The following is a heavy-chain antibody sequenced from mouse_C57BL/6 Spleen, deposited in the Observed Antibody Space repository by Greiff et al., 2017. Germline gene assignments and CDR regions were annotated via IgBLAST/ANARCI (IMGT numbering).Heavy chain of an antibody. V-gene: IGHV1-7*01. CDR1: GYTFTSYW. Sequence: QVQLKQSGAELAKPGASVKLSCKASGYTFTSYWMNWVKQRPGQGLEWIGYINPSSGYTKYNQKFKGKATLTADKSSSTAYMQLSSLTYEDSAVDYCARGDIEDSGAMDYWGQGTSVTVSS. CDR3: ARGDIEDSGAMDY. CDR2: INPSSGYT. D-gene: IGHD1-3*01. J-gene: IGHJ4*01.